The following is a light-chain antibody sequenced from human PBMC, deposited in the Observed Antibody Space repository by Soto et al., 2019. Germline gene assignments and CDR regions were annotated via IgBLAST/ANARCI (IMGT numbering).Light chain of an antibody. CDR3: QQYFNSPYMYT. CDR1: ESVTSTY. Sequence: DIVLTQSPGILSLSPGDRATLSCRSSESVTSTYLAWYQQKRGQAPRLLIYGASSRASGIPDRFSGSGSGKDFTLAISKVEPEDVAVYYCQQYFNSPYMYTFGQGTVLEI. J-gene: IGKJ2*01. V-gene: IGKV3-20*01. CDR2: GAS.